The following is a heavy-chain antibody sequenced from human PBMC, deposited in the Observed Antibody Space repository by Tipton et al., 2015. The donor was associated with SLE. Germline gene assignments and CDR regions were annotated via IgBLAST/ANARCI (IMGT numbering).Heavy chain of an antibody. D-gene: IGHD3-10*01. CDR2: IYVTASGST. CDR3: ARDRGNTLVQY. CDR1: GGSVRGFY. J-gene: IGHJ4*02. Sequence: TLSLTCTVSGGSVRGFYWSWIRQPPGKGLGWIGCIYVTASGSTSYNPYLKSRITISADTSRNQFFLTLSSLTAADTAVYYCARDRGNTLVQYWGQGTLVTVSS. V-gene: IGHV4-4*08.